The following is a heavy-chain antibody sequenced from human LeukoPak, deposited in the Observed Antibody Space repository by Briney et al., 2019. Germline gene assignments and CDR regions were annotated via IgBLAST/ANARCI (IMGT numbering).Heavy chain of an antibody. CDR2: IYFSGNT. Sequence: SETLSLTCTVSGGSISSYYWSWIRQPPGKGLEWIGSIYFSGNTYYSPSLKSRVTISIDTSKNQFSLRLSSVTAADTAVYYCARDTDGVPDYWGQGTLVTVSS. J-gene: IGHJ4*02. CDR1: GGSISSYY. V-gene: IGHV4-59*12. CDR3: ARDTDGVPDY. D-gene: IGHD2-8*01.